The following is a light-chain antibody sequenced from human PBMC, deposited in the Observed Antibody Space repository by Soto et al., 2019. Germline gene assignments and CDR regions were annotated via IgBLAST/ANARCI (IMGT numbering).Light chain of an antibody. V-gene: IGKV3-11*01. CDR1: QSVSSY. CDR2: DAS. J-gene: IGKJ2*01. CDR3: QQRSNWPT. Sequence: EIVLTQSPATLSLSPGERATLSCRASQSVSSYLAWYQQKPGQAPRLLIYDASNMATGIPARSSGSGSGTDFTLTIGSLEPQVFAVYYCQQRSNWPTFGQGTKLEIK.